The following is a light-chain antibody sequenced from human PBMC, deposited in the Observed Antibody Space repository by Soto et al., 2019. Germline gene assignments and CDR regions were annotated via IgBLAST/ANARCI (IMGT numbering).Light chain of an antibody. CDR2: WAS. Sequence: DIVMTQSPDSLAVSLGERATINCKSSQSVLYSSNNKNYLAWYQQKPGQPPKLLIYWASTRESGVPDRFSGSGYGTDFTLTISSLQAEDVAVYYCQQYYSTPLSTFGQGTKVEIK. CDR3: QQYYSTPLST. CDR1: QSVLYSSNNKNY. J-gene: IGKJ1*01. V-gene: IGKV4-1*01.